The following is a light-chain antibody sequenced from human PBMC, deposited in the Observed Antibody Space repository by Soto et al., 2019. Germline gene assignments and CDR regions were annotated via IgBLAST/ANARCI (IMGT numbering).Light chain of an antibody. J-gene: IGKJ1*01. CDR3: QQYGSSGT. V-gene: IGKV3-20*01. Sequence: EIVMTQSPATLSVSAGERPTVSCVASQSVSNNYLAWYQQKPGQAPRLLIYGASTRATGIPDRFSGSGSGTDFTLTISRLEHEDFAVYYCQQYGSSGTFGQGTKVDIK. CDR2: GAS. CDR1: QSVSNNY.